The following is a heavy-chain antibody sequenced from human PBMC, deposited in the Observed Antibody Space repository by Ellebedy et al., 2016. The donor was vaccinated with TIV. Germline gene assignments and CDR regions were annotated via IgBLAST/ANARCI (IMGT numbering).Heavy chain of an antibody. Sequence: MPSETLSLTCTVSGGSISSFYWTWIRQSPGKGLEWIGYIYYGGSTDYNPSLKSRVTISVDTSKNQFFLSLTSVTAADTAVYYYARRSALIDAFDIWGQGTMVTVSS. CDR3: ARRSALIDAFDI. J-gene: IGHJ3*02. V-gene: IGHV4-59*08. D-gene: IGHD2-15*01. CDR1: GGSISSFY. CDR2: IYYGGST.